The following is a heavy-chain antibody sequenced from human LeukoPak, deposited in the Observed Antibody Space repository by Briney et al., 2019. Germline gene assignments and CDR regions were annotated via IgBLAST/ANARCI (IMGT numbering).Heavy chain of an antibody. V-gene: IGHV3-30*04. CDR3: ARTGYEADYYYYGMDV. J-gene: IGHJ6*02. CDR2: ISYDGSNK. CDR1: GFTFSSYA. Sequence: PGGSLRLSCAASGFTFSSYAMHWVRQAPGKGLEWVAVISYDGSNKYYADSVKGRFTISRDNSKNTLYLQMNSLRAEDTAVYYCARTGYEADYYYYGMDVWSQGTTVTVSS. D-gene: IGHD5-12*01.